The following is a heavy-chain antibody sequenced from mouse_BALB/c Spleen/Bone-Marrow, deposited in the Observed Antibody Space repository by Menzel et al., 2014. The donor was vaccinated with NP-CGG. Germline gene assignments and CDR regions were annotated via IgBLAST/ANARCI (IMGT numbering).Heavy chain of an antibody. CDR3: ANDWFAY. J-gene: IGHJ3*01. V-gene: IGHV14-3*02. CDR1: GFNIKDTY. Sequence: EVKLVESGAELVKPGASVKLSCTASGFNIKDTYMHWVKQRPEQGLEWIGRIDPANGNTKYDPKFRGKATITADTSSNTAHLHLSSLTSEDTAVYYCANDWFAYWGQGTLVTVSA. CDR2: IDPANGNT. D-gene: IGHD2-3*01.